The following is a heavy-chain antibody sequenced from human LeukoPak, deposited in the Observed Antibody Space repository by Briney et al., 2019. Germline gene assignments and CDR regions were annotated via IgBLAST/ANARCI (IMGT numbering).Heavy chain of an antibody. D-gene: IGHD3-22*01. V-gene: IGHV3-21*01. J-gene: IGHJ4*02. CDR1: GFTFSSYS. CDR2: ISSSSSYI. Sequence: PGGSLRLSCAASGFTFSSYSMNWVRQAPGKGLEWVSSISSSSSYIYYADSVKSRFTISRDNAKNSLYLQMNSLRAEDTAVYYCASGHYDSSGYPSGYDYWGQGTLVTVSS. CDR3: ASGHYDSSGYPSGYDY.